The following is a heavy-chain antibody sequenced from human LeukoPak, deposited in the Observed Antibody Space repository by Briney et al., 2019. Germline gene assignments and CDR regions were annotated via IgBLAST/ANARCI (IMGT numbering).Heavy chain of an antibody. CDR2: ISSSSSTI. CDR3: ARGRDYYDSSGYYGAEYFQH. Sequence: GGSLRLSCAASGFTFSSYSMNWVRQAPGKGLEWVSYISSSSSTIYYADSVKGRFTISRHNSKNTLYLQMNSLRAEDTAVYYCARGRDYYDSSGYYGAEYFQHWGQGTLVTVSS. D-gene: IGHD3-22*01. J-gene: IGHJ1*01. V-gene: IGHV3-48*01. CDR1: GFTFSSYS.